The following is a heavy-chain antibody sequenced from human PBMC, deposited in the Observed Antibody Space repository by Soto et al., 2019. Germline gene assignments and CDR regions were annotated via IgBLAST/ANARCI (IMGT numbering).Heavy chain of an antibody. D-gene: IGHD2-21*01. CDR1: GYTFTEFD. CDR2: MNTNTGNT. V-gene: IGHV1-8*01. CDR3: SRVVLFCGGHNGY. Sequence: QVLLVQSVADVNKPGASVKVSCKPSGYTFTEFDINWVRQAPGQGLEWMGWMNTNTGNTGYAQKFQGRVTMTRYTSICTAYMDLIRLRFDDTSVYYCSRVVLFCGGHNGYGGQGTLVT. J-gene: IGHJ4*02.